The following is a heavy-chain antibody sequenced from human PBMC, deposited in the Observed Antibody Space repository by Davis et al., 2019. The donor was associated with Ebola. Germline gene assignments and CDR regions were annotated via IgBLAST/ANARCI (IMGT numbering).Heavy chain of an antibody. D-gene: IGHD5-24*01. CDR1: GFDLNTYS. CDR2: IHGNGIGA. J-gene: IGHJ5*02. V-gene: IGHV3-23*01. Sequence: PGGSLRLSCDVSGFDLNTYSMNWVRQAPGKGLEWVSAIHGNGIGAFYADSVKGRFTISRDNSKNMLYLEMTSVRAEDTAIYYCTKDFTISTWGQGTLVTVSS. CDR3: TKDFTIST.